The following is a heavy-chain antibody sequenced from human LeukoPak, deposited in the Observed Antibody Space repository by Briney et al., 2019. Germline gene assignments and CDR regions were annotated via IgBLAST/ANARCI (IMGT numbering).Heavy chain of an antibody. CDR3: ATDEGWPTEYFQH. CDR1: GYSISSGYH. Sequence: PSETLSLTCSASGYSISSGYHWAWIRQPPGKGLGWIGSIYRDGSTYYNPSLKSRITMSVDTSKNQFSLEVNSVTAADTAVYYCATDEGWPTEYFQHWGQGTLVTVSS. V-gene: IGHV4-38-2*02. J-gene: IGHJ1*01. CDR2: IYRDGST. D-gene: IGHD6-19*01.